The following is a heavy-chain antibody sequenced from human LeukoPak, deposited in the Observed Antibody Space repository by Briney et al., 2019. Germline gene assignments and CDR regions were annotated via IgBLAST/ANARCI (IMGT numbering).Heavy chain of an antibody. V-gene: IGHV4-59*01. D-gene: IGHD3-9*01. CDR2: IYYSGST. J-gene: IGHJ6*03. CDR3: ARCLQGYDILTGPYYYYYMDV. Sequence: KASETLSLTCTVSGGSISSYYWSWIRQPPGKGLEWIGYIYYSGSTNYNPSLKSRVTISVDTSKNQFSLKLSSVTAADTAVYYCARCLQGYDILTGPYYYYYMDVWGKGTTVTVSS. CDR1: GGSISSYY.